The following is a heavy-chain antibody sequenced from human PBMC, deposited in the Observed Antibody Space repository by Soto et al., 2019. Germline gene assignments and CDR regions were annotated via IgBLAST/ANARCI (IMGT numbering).Heavy chain of an antibody. D-gene: IGHD3-10*01. Sequence: ASVKVSCKASGYTFTSYYMHWVRQAPGQGLEWMGIINPSDGSTTYAQKFQGRVTMTRDTSTSTVYMELSSLGSEDTAVYYCERREGTYYYGSRSYGLKTWFDPWGQGTLVTVSS. J-gene: IGHJ5*02. CDR3: ERREGTYYYGSRSYGLKTWFDP. CDR2: INPSDGST. V-gene: IGHV1-46*01. CDR1: GYTFTSYY.